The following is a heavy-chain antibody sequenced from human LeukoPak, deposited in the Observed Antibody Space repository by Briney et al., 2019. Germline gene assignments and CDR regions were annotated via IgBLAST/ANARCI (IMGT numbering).Heavy chain of an antibody. CDR3: AKGLRAGATGAFDI. V-gene: IGHV3-30*02. D-gene: IGHD1-26*01. Sequence: GGSLRLSCAASGFTFSSYGMHWVRQAPGKGLEWVAFIRYDGSNKYYADSVKGRFTISRGNSKNTLYLQMNSLRAEDTAVYCCAKGLRAGATGAFDIWGQGTMVTVSS. J-gene: IGHJ3*02. CDR1: GFTFSSYG. CDR2: IRYDGSNK.